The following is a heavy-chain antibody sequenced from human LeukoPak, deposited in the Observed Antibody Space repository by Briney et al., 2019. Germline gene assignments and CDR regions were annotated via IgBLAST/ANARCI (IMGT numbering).Heavy chain of an antibody. CDR2: IYPGDSDT. D-gene: IGHD3-22*01. CDR3: ARHPLFYDSSGYYYDY. V-gene: IGHV5-51*01. J-gene: IGHJ4*02. CDR1: GYSFTSYW. Sequence: GESLKISCKGSGYSFTSYWSGWVRQMPGKGLEWMGIIYPGDSDTRYSPSFQGQVTISADKSISTAYLQWSSLKASDTAMYYCARHPLFYDSSGYYYDYWGQGTLVTVSS.